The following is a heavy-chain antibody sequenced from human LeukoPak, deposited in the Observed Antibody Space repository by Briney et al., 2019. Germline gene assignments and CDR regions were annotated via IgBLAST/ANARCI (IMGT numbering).Heavy chain of an antibody. CDR2: ISSSGSTI. V-gene: IGHV3-48*03. CDR3: ANYYGDYGLSLGY. Sequence: PGGSLRLSCAASGFTFSSYEMNWVRQAPGKGLEWVSYISSSGSTIYYADSVKGRFTISRDNAKNSLYLQMNSLRAEDTAVYYCANYYGDYGLSLGYWGQGTLVTVSS. J-gene: IGHJ4*02. CDR1: GFTFSSYE. D-gene: IGHD4-17*01.